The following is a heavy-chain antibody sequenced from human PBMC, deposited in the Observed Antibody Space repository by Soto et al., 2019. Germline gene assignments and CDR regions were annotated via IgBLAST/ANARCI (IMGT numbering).Heavy chain of an antibody. V-gene: IGHV4-30-2*01. CDR1: GGSISSGGYS. CDR3: ARVQDYGDRCFDY. CDR2: IYHSGST. D-gene: IGHD4-17*01. Sequence: QLQLQESGSGLVKPSQTLSLTCAVSGGSISSGGYSWSWIRQPPGKGLEWIGYIYHSGSTYYNPSLKSRVTISVDRTKNQFSLKLSSVTAADTAVYYCARVQDYGDRCFDYWGQGTLVTVSS. J-gene: IGHJ4*02.